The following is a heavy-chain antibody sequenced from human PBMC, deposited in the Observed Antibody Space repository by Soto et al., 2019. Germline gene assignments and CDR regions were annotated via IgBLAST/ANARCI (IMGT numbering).Heavy chain of an antibody. CDR1: GGSISSGDYY. CDR3: ARAMYYDDSSGRKSSYDP. J-gene: IGHJ5*02. V-gene: IGHV4-30-4*01. D-gene: IGHD3-22*01. Sequence: SETLSLTCTVSGGSISSGDYYWSWIRQPPGKGLEWIGYIYYGGSTYYNPSLKSRVTISVDTSKNQFSLKLSSVTAADTAVYYCARAMYYDDSSGRKSSYDPSGKGNMITVSS. CDR2: IYYGGST.